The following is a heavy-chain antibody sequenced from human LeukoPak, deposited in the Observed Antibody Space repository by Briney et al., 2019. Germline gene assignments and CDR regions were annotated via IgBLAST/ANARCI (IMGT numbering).Heavy chain of an antibody. D-gene: IGHD2-15*01. Sequence: ASVKVSCKGSGYTFTGYYLHWVRHGPRQGLEWMGWINPHNADTNYAHRFQSRVTITRDTSITTAYMVLSRLRSDGTAVYYCASVKDIVVGGGPYYFDYWGQGTLVTVSS. V-gene: IGHV1-2*02. J-gene: IGHJ4*02. CDR2: INPHNADT. CDR3: ASVKDIVVGGGPYYFDY. CDR1: GYTFTGYY.